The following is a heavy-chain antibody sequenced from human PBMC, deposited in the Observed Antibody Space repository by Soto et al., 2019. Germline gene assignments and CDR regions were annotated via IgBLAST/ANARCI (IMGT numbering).Heavy chain of an antibody. D-gene: IGHD2-21*02. CDR3: ARSFPRFTAPDS. CDR2: ISPNGNKI. J-gene: IGHJ5*01. Sequence: EVQLVESGGGLVQPGGSLRLSCAASGFIFSNYEMNWVRQAPGKGLQWVSFISPNGNKIYYGESVKGRFTIPWDNAKNSVFLQTNSLTAAGKAVYFCARSFPRFTAPDSWGQGTLVTVAS. CDR1: GFIFSNYE. V-gene: IGHV3-48*03.